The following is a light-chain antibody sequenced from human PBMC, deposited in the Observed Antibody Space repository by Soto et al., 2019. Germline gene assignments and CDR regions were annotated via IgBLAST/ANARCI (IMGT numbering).Light chain of an antibody. CDR2: EVS. CDR3: SSYTSISTSYG. CDR1: SSDVGGYNY. J-gene: IGLJ1*01. Sequence: QSVLTQPASVSGSPGQSITISCTGTSSDVGGYNYVSWYQQHPGKAPKLMIYEVSHRPSGVSNRFSGSKSGNTASLTISGLQAEDEADYHCSSYTSISTSYGFGTGTKLTVL. V-gene: IGLV2-14*01.